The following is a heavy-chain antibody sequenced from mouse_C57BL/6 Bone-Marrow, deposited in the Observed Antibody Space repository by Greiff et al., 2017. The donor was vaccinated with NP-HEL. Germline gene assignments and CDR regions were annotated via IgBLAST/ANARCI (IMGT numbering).Heavy chain of an antibody. CDR3: ARPRRTTSRGYFDY. CDR2: ISSGSSTI. J-gene: IGHJ2*01. V-gene: IGHV5-17*01. Sequence: EVQRVESGGGLVKPGGSLKLSCAASGFTFSDYGMHWVRQAPEKGLEWVAYISSGSSTIYYADTVKGRFTISRDNAKNTLFLQMTSLRSEDTAMYYCARPRRTTSRGYFDYWGQGTTLTVSS. CDR1: GFTFSDYG. D-gene: IGHD1-1*01.